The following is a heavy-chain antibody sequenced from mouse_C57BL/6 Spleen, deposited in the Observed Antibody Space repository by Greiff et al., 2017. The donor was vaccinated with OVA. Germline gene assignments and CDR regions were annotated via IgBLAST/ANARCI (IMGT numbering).Heavy chain of an antibody. CDR1: GFTFSDYG. Sequence: EVNVVESGGGLVKPGGSLKLSCAASGFTFSDYGMHWVRQAPEKGLEWVAYISSGSSTIYYADTVKGRFTISRDNAKNTLFLQMTSLRSEDTAMYYCAKVYYGSSYRAMDYWGQGTSVTVSS. V-gene: IGHV5-17*01. CDR3: AKVYYGSSYRAMDY. CDR2: ISSGSSTI. D-gene: IGHD1-1*01. J-gene: IGHJ4*01.